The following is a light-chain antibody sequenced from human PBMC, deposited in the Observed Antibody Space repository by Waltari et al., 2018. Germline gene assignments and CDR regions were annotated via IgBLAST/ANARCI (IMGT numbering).Light chain of an antibody. CDR2: DVS. Sequence: QSALTQPASVSGSPGQSITISCTGSSSDIGGYHFVSWYQQHPGKAPKVMIYDVSNRPSGISDRFSGSKSGNTASLTISGLQDEDEADYYCCSYTSSRTVVFGGGTKLTVL. CDR3: CSYTSSRTVV. J-gene: IGLJ3*02. V-gene: IGLV2-14*03. CDR1: SSDIGGYHF.